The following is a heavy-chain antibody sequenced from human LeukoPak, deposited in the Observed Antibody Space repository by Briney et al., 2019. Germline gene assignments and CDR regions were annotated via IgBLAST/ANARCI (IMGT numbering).Heavy chain of an antibody. Sequence: PSGTLSLTCTVSGGSINSYYWSWIRQPPGKGLEWIGNIYYTGSTNYNPSLKSRVTISVDASKNQFSLKLSSVTAADTAVYYCARYCSGGSCYDCWGQGTLVTVSS. CDR1: GGSINSYY. CDR3: ARYCSGGSCYDC. CDR2: IYYTGST. J-gene: IGHJ4*02. V-gene: IGHV4-59*01. D-gene: IGHD2-15*01.